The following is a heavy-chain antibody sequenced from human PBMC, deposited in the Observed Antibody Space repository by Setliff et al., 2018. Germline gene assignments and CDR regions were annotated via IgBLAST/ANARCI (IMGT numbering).Heavy chain of an antibody. D-gene: IGHD3-10*01. CDR3: ARDRNYYGSGSYYNADAFDI. CDR2: IIPILGIA. CDR1: GYTFTSYG. V-gene: IGHV1-69*10. J-gene: IGHJ3*02. Sequence: GASVKVSCKASGYTFTSYGFSWVRQAPGQGLEWMGGIIPILGIANYAQKFQGRVTITADESTSTAYMELSSLRSEDTAVYYCARDRNYYGSGSYYNADAFDIWGQGTMVTVSS.